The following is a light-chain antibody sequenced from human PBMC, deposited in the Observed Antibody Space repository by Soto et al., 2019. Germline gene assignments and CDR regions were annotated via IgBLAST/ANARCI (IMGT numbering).Light chain of an antibody. J-gene: IGKJ3*01. Sequence: EIVLTQSPGTLSLSPGERATLSCRASQSVGSNYLAWYQQKPGQAHRLLIYGGSSRATGIPDRFSGSGSGTDFTLTIHRLEPEDFAVYYCQRYGSSQFTFGPGTKVDI. V-gene: IGKV3-20*01. CDR3: QRYGSSQFT. CDR2: GGS. CDR1: QSVGSNY.